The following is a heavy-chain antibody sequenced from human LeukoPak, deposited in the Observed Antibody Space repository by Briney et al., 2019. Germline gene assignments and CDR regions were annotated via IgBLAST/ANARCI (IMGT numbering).Heavy chain of an antibody. J-gene: IGHJ4*02. CDR3: TTGPFDY. Sequence: PGGSLRLSCAASGFTFNNAWMNWVRQAPGKGLEWVGHIKSKNDGGTTAHAAPVRGRSTISRDDSKNTLYLQMNSLNTEDTAMYYCTTGPFDYWGQGALVTVSS. V-gene: IGHV3-15*07. CDR1: GFTFNNAW. CDR2: IKSKNDGGTT.